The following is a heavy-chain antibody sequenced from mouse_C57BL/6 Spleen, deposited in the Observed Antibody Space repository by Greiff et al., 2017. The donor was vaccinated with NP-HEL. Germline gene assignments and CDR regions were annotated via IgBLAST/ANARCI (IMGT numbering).Heavy chain of an antibody. CDR1: GFNIKDYY. Sequence: EVQLQQSGAELVKPGASVKLSCTASGFNIKDYYMHWVKQRPEQGLEWIGRIDPADGETNYAPKFQDKATITADTSSNTAYLQPGSLTPEDPAVYYCAGDGYGGGDYFDYWGQSTTLTVSS. J-gene: IGHJ2*01. CDR2: IDPADGET. CDR3: AGDGYGGGDYFDY. V-gene: IGHV14-2*01. D-gene: IGHD2-2*01.